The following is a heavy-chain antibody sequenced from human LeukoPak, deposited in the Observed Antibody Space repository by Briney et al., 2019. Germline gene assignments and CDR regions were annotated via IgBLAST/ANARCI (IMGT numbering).Heavy chain of an antibody. D-gene: IGHD6-13*01. CDR1: GFTFSRYG. V-gene: IGHV3-30*02. CDR3: ASPTRAAAAYFDY. J-gene: IGHJ4*02. Sequence: PGGSLRLSCAASGFTFSRYGMHWVRQAPGKGLEWVAFIRDVGSKKFYAGSVKGQFTISSDNSKNTLYLQMNSLRAEDTAVYYCASPTRAAAAYFDYWGQGTLVTASS. CDR2: IRDVGSKK.